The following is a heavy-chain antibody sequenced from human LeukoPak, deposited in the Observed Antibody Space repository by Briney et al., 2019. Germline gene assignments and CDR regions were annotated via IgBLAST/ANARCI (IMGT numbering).Heavy chain of an antibody. J-gene: IGHJ4*02. CDR2: ISYDGSNK. CDR1: GFTFSSYA. CDR3: ARDGHDSSGYSPLDY. Sequence: GGSLRLSCAASGFTFSSYAMHWVRQAPGKGLEWVAVISYDGSNKYYADSVKGRFTISRDNSKNTLYLQMNSLRAEDTAVYYCARDGHDSSGYSPLDYWGQGTLVTVSS. V-gene: IGHV3-30-3*01. D-gene: IGHD3-22*01.